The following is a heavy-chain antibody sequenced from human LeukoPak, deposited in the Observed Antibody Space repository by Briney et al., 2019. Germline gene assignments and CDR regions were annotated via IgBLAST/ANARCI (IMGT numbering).Heavy chain of an antibody. V-gene: IGHV3-23*01. Sequence: GGSLRLSCAASGFTFSSYAMSWVRQAPGKGLEWVSAISGSGGSTYYADSVKGRFTISRDNSKNTLYLQMNSLRAEDTAVYYCAKDSVGYYDSSGYYCPHHWDQGTLVTVSS. CDR3: AKDSVGYYDSSGYYCPHH. CDR1: GFTFSSYA. CDR2: ISGSGGST. D-gene: IGHD3-22*01. J-gene: IGHJ5*02.